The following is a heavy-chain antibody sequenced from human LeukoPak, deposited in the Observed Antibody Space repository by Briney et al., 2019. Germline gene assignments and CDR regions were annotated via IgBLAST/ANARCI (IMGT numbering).Heavy chain of an antibody. CDR2: LYPSGST. CDR1: GGSISTFH. CDR3: ARERTTGTGNFDY. V-gene: IGHV4-4*07. Sequence: SETLSLTCTVSGGSISTFHWSWIRQPAGKGLEWIGRLYPSGSTDYNPSLRSRVTMSVDTSKNQFSLKLNSVTAADTAMFYCARERTTGTGNFDYWGQGTLVTVSS. J-gene: IGHJ4*02. D-gene: IGHD1-1*01.